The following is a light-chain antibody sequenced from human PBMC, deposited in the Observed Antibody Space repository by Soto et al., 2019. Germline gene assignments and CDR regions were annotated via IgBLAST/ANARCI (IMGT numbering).Light chain of an antibody. CDR1: SSDLGGHNY. CDR3: SSYISSGV. CDR2: EVS. J-gene: IGLJ1*01. V-gene: IGLV2-14*01. Sequence: SVLTQPASVSGSPGQSITISCTGTSSDLGGHNYVSWYQQHPGKAPKLMIYEVSDRPSGVSNRFSGSKSGNTASLTISGLQAEDEADYYCSSYISSGVFGTGTKFTVL.